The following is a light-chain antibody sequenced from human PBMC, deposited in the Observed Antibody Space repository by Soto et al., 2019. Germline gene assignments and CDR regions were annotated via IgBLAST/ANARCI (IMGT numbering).Light chain of an antibody. V-gene: IGKV3-20*01. CDR1: QTVSNK. CDR2: AAS. Sequence: EIVWTQSPATRSSSPGERDTISCRASQTVSNKLAWYQHKPGQAPRLLIYAASIRAPGIPDKFSGTGSGTDYSLTIDRLEPEDSAVYYSHQYDNAPQTFGQRTEVDIK. CDR3: HQYDNAPQT. J-gene: IGKJ2*01.